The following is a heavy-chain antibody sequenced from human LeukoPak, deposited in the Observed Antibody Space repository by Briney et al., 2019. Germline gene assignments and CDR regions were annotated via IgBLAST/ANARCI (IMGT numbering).Heavy chain of an antibody. Sequence: GASVKVSCKASGYTFTSYGISWARQAPGQGLEWMGWISAYNGNTNYAQKLQGRVTMTTDTSTSTAYMELRSLRSDDTAVYYCAREPNWNDEKTFDYWGQGTLVTVSS. CDR2: ISAYNGNT. D-gene: IGHD1-1*01. CDR3: AREPNWNDEKTFDY. CDR1: GYTFTSYG. J-gene: IGHJ4*02. V-gene: IGHV1-18*01.